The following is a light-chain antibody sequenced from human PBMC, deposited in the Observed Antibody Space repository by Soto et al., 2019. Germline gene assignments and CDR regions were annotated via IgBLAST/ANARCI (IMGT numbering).Light chain of an antibody. CDR2: INYDGTH. V-gene: IGLV4-69*01. CDR3: QSLGTGIQV. J-gene: IGLJ3*02. Sequence: QAVVTQSPSASASLGASVKLTCTLSSGYSTNAIAWHQQQSEKGPRFLMKINYDGTHSKGDGFLDRFSGSSSGAERHLSISSLQSEDEADYYCQSLGTGIQVFGGGTKLTVL. CDR1: SGYSTNA.